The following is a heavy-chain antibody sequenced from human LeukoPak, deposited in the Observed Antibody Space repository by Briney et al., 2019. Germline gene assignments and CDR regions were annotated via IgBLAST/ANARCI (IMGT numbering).Heavy chain of an antibody. V-gene: IGHV3-66*01. D-gene: IGHD3-10*01. CDR1: GFTFSSYS. Sequence: PGGSLRLSCAASGFTFSSYSMNWVRQAPGKGLEWGSVIYSGGSTYYADSVKGRFTISRDNSKNTLYLQVNSLRAEDTAVYYCCGSGSPENWGQGTLVTVSS. CDR2: IYSGGST. CDR3: CGSGSPEN. J-gene: IGHJ4*02.